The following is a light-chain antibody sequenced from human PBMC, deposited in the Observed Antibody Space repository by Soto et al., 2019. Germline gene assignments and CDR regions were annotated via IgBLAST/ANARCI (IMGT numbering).Light chain of an antibody. CDR3: QTWGTGIVV. CDR1: SGDSSYA. J-gene: IGLJ2*01. V-gene: IGLV4-69*01. Sequence: QSVLTQSPSASASLGASVKLTCTLSSGDSSYAIAWHQQQPEKGPRYLMNLNSDGSHSKGDGIPDRFSGSSSGAERYLTISSLQSEDEADYYCQTWGTGIVVFGGGTKLTVL. CDR2: LNSDGSH.